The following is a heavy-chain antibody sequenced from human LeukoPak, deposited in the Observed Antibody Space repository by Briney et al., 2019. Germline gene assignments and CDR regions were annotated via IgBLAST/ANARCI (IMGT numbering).Heavy chain of an antibody. CDR3: ARDSVGYCSSTNCPWDY. CDR2: TSAHNGNT. J-gene: IGHJ4*02. CDR1: GYTFTSYG. D-gene: IGHD2-2*01. V-gene: IGHV1-18*01. Sequence: AAVKVSCKASGYTFTSYGISWVRQAPGQGLEWMGWTSAHNGNTNYAQKLQGRVTMTTDTSTGTAYMELRSLRSDDTAVYYCARDSVGYCSSTNCPWDYWGQGTLVTVSS.